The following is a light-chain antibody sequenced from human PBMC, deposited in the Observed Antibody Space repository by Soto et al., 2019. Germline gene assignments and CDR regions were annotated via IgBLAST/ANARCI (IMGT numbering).Light chain of an antibody. CDR2: DAS. CDR3: QQRSNWPIT. CDR1: QSVSSY. Sequence: EIVLTQSPATLSLSPGERATLSCRASQSVSSYLAWYQQKPGQAPRLLIYDASNRATGIPARFSGSGSGTDFTLTISSLEPEDFDVYYCQQRSNWPITFGQGTRLEIK. J-gene: IGKJ5*01. V-gene: IGKV3-11*01.